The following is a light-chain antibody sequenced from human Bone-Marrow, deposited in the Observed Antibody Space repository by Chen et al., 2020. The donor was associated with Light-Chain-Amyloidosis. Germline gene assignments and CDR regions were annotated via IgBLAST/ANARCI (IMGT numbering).Light chain of an antibody. CDR1: NIGATS. CDR3: QVWDRSSDRPV. V-gene: IGLV3-21*02. CDR2: DDS. Sequence: SYVLTQPSSVAVAPGQTATIACGGNNIGATSVHWYQQTPGQAPLLVVYDDSDRPSGIPERLYGSNSGNTATLTISRVGAGDEADYYCQVWDRSSDRPVFGGGTKLTVL. J-gene: IGLJ3*02.